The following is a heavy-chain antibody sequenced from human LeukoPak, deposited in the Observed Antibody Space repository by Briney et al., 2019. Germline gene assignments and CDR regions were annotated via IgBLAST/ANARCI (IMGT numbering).Heavy chain of an antibody. Sequence: PSETLSLTCAVYGGSFSGYYWSWIRQPPGKGLEWIGEINHSGSTNYNPSLKSRVTISVDTSKNQLSLKLSSVTAADTAVYYCARGPGYCSSTSCFSYYFHYWGQGTLVTVSS. J-gene: IGHJ4*02. CDR2: INHSGST. V-gene: IGHV4-34*01. CDR1: GGSFSGYY. D-gene: IGHD2-2*01. CDR3: ARGPGYCSSTSCFSYYFHY.